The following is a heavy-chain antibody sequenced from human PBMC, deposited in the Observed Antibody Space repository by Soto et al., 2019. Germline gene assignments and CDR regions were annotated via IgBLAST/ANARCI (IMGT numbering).Heavy chain of an antibody. CDR3: TTVSLLDAITGTTWGHYYYYYGMDV. CDR2: IKSKTDGGTT. J-gene: IGHJ6*02. CDR1: GFTFSNAW. Sequence: GGSLRLSCAASGFTFSNAWMNWVRQAPGKGLEWVGRIKSKTDGGTTDYAAPVKGRFTISRDDSKNTLYLQMNSLKTEDTAVYYCTTVSLLDAITGTTWGHYYYYYGMDVWGQGTTVTVSS. D-gene: IGHD1-7*01. V-gene: IGHV3-15*07.